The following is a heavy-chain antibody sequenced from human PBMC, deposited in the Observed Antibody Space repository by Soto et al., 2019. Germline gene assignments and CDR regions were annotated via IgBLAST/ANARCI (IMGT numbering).Heavy chain of an antibody. V-gene: IGHV4-34*01. CDR3: ARNHHCSGGRCFDRSYYMDV. CDR1: GGSFSGYY. D-gene: IGHD2-15*01. J-gene: IGHJ6*03. Sequence: SETLSLTCAVYGGSFSGYYWSWIRQPPGKGLEWIGEINHSGSTNYNPSLKSRVTISVDTSKNQFSPKLSSVTAADTAVYYCARNHHCSGGRCFDRSYYMDVWGKGTTVTVSS. CDR2: INHSGST.